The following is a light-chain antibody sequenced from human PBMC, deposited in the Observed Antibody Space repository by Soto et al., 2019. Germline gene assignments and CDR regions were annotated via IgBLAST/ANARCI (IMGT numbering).Light chain of an antibody. CDR2: RSD. J-gene: IGLJ3*02. CDR3: AVRDDSLSGHWV. Sequence: QSVMTQPPSVSAAPGQKVTISCSGSSSNIGGNSVSWYQQLPGTAPKLLIYRSDQRPSGVPDRFSGSKSGTSASLAISGLRSEDEADYFCAVRDDSLSGHWVFGGGTKLTVL. CDR1: SSNIGGNS. V-gene: IGLV1-47*01.